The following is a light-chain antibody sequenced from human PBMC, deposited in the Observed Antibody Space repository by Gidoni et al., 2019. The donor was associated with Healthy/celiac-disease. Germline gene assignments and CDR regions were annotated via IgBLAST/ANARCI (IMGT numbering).Light chain of an antibody. Sequence: SALTQPPSLSRAPGQTVTISCTGSSSNIGAGYYVHWYQQLPGTAPKLLIYGNSNRPSGVPDRFSGSKSGTSASLAITGLQAEDEADYYCRSYDSSMSGWVFGGGTKLTVL. CDR2: GNS. CDR1: SSNIGAGYY. CDR3: RSYDSSMSGWV. J-gene: IGLJ3*02. V-gene: IGLV1-40*01.